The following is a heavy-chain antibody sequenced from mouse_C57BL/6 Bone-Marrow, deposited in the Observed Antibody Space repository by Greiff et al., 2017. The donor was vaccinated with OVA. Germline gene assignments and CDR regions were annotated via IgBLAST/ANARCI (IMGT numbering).Heavy chain of an antibody. Sequence: QVQLQQPGAELVRPGTSVKLSCKASGYTFTSYWMHWVKQRPGQGLEWIGVIDPSDSYTNYNQKFKGKATLTVDTSSSTAYMQLSSLTSEDSAVYNCARGDRDYVYYYFDYWGQGTTLTVSS. D-gene: IGHD2-4*01. CDR3: ARGDRDYVYYYFDY. V-gene: IGHV1-59*01. CDR1: GYTFTSYW. J-gene: IGHJ2*01. CDR2: IDPSDSYT.